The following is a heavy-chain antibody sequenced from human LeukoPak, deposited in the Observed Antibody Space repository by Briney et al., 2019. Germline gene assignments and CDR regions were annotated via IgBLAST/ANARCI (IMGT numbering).Heavy chain of an antibody. V-gene: IGHV3-9*01. CDR2: ISWNSGRI. CDR1: GFTFDDYA. Sequence: GGSLRLSCAASGFTFDDYAMHWVRQAPGKGLEWVSGISWNSGRIGYADSVKGRFTISRDNAKNSLYLQMSSLSPDDTAVYFCTRDPYSGNYGNYYYYYMDVWGKGTTVTISS. J-gene: IGHJ6*03. D-gene: IGHD1-26*01. CDR3: TRDPYSGNYGNYYYYYMDV.